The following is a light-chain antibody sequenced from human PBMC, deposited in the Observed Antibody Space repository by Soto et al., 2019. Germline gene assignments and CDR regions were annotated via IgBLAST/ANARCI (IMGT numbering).Light chain of an antibody. J-gene: IGLJ3*02. V-gene: IGLV2-8*01. CDR1: SSDISGHNY. CDR2: DVS. Sequence: QSALTQPPSASGSPGQSVTISCTGASSDISGHNYVSWYQQHPGKAPKLMIYDVSKRPSWVPDRFSASKSGNTASLTVSGLQAEDEADYYCSSYAGGNNWVFGGGTKLTVL. CDR3: SSYAGGNNWV.